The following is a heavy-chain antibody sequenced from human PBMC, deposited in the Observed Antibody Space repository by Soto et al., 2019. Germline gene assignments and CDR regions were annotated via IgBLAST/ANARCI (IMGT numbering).Heavy chain of an antibody. D-gene: IGHD5-18*01. CDR2: ISWNSGSI. J-gene: IGHJ6*03. CDR3: AKGHLYSYGPYYMDV. Sequence: EVQLVESGGGLVQPGRSLRLSCAASGFTFDDYAMHWVRQAPGKGLEWVSGISWNSGSIGYADSVKGRFTISRDNAKNSLYLQMNSLRAEDTALYYCAKGHLYSYGPYYMDVWGKGTTVTVSS. CDR1: GFTFDDYA. V-gene: IGHV3-9*01.